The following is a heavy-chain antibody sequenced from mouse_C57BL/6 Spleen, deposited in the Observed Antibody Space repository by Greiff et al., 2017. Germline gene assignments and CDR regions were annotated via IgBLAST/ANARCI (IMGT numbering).Heavy chain of an antibody. CDR1: GYTFTSYW. J-gene: IGHJ2*01. D-gene: IGHD1-1*01. CDR3: ARIDYYGTDFDY. Sequence: QVQLQQSGAELVKPGASVKMSCKASGYTFTSYWITWVKQRPGQGLEWIGDIYPGSGSTNYNEKFKSKATLTVDTSSSTAYMQLSSLTSEDSAVYYCARIDYYGTDFDYWGQGTTLTVSS. V-gene: IGHV1-55*01. CDR2: IYPGSGST.